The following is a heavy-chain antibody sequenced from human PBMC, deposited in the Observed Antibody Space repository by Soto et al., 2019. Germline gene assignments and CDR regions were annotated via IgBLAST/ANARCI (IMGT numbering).Heavy chain of an antibody. J-gene: IGHJ5*02. Sequence: GQSLKIYYKGSGYSFTRFWIGWVRQMHGKGLEWMGIIYPGDSDTRYSPSFQGKVTLLPVKSGSTAYLQWSSLKDSDTAMYYCARLLRRTRWFDPWGQGTLVTVS. CDR1: GYSFTRFW. CDR3: ARLLRRTRWFDP. CDR2: IYPGDSDT. D-gene: IGHD3-22*01. V-gene: IGHV5-51*01.